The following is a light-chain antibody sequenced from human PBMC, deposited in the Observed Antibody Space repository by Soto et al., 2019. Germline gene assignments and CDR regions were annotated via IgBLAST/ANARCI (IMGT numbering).Light chain of an antibody. J-gene: IGLJ1*01. V-gene: IGLV2-23*01. CDR1: SSDVGSYNL. CDR2: EGS. CDR3: CSYAGSSTPHYV. Sequence: QSALTQPASVSGSPGQSITISCTGTSSDVGSYNLVSWYQQHPGKAPKLMIYEGSKRPSGVSNRFSGSKSGNTASLTISGLQAKDEADYYCCSYAGSSTPHYVFGTGTKLTVL.